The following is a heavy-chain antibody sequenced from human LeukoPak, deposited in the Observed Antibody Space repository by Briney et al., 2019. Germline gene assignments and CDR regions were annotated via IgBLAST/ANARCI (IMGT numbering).Heavy chain of an antibody. V-gene: IGHV3-23*01. CDR3: ARSTSIRYFDWYDAFDI. CDR2: ISGSGGST. D-gene: IGHD3-9*01. J-gene: IGHJ3*02. Sequence: GGSLRLSCAASGFTFSTYGMSWVRQAPGKGLEWVSAISGSGGSTYYADSVKGRFTISRDNAKNSLYLQMNSLRAEDTAVYYCARSTSIRYFDWYDAFDIWGQGTMVTVSS. CDR1: GFTFSTYG.